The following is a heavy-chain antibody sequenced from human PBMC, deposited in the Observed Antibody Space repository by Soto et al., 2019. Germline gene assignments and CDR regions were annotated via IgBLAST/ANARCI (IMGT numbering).Heavy chain of an antibody. D-gene: IGHD3-22*01. Sequence: SVKVSCKASGGTFSSYAISWVRQAPGQGLEWMGGIIPIFGTANYAQKFQGRVTITADESTSTAYMELSSLRSEDTAVYYCARAYQTVVGRYYYGMDVWGQGTKVTVSS. CDR2: IIPIFGTA. J-gene: IGHJ6*02. CDR3: ARAYQTVVGRYYYGMDV. CDR1: GGTFSSYA. V-gene: IGHV1-69*13.